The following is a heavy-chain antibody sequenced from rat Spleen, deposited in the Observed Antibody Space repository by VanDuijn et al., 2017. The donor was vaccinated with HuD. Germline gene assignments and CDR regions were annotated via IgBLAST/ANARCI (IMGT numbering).Heavy chain of an antibody. CDR2: ISYDGSST. CDR3: ARQDTSGYSNWFAY. V-gene: IGHV5-29*01. J-gene: IGHJ3*01. D-gene: IGHD4-3*01. CDR1: GFLFSSFP. Sequence: EVQLVESGGGLVQPGRSLKLSCAASGFLFSSFPMAWVRQAPAKGLEWVATISYDGSSTYYRDSVKGRFTISRDNAKRTLFLQMDSLRSDDTATYYCARQDTSGYSNWFAYWGQGTLVTVSS.